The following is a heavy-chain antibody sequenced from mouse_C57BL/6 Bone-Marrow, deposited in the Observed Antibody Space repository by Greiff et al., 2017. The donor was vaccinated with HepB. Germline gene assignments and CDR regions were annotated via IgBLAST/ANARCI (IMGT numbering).Heavy chain of an antibody. J-gene: IGHJ1*03. CDR1: GYTFTSYW. CDR2: IHPNSGST. Sequence: VQLQQPGAELVKPGASVKLSCKASGYTFTSYWMHWVKQRPGQGLEWIGMIHPNSGSTNYNEKFKSKATLTVDKSSSTAYMQLSSLTSEDSEVYDSARSHTTVVNWYFDVWGKGTTVTVSS. V-gene: IGHV1-64*01. D-gene: IGHD1-1*01. CDR3: ARSHTTVVNWYFDV.